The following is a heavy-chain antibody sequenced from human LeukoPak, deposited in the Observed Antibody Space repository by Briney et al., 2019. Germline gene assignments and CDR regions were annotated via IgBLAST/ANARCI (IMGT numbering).Heavy chain of an antibody. J-gene: IGHJ4*02. D-gene: IGHD1-14*01. CDR1: GGSIRSYY. Sequence: SETLSLTCTVSGGSIRSYYWSWIRQSPGKALEWIGYIYYNGDTYYNPSLKSRVTISLDKSESQFSLKLGSVTAADTAVYYCARYQPPDFDYWGQGTLVTVSS. V-gene: IGHV4-59*01. CDR2: IYYNGDT. CDR3: ARYQPPDFDY.